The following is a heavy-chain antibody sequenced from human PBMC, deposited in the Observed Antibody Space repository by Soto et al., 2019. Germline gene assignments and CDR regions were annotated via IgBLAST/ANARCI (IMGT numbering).Heavy chain of an antibody. Sequence: ASVKVSCKASGYTFTSYGISWVRQAPGQGLEWMGWISAYNGNTNYAQKLQGRVTMTTDTSTSTAYMELRSLRSDDTAVYYCAXGCSSTSCYTNWFDPWGQGTLVTVSS. CDR2: ISAYNGNT. D-gene: IGHD2-2*02. CDR3: AXGCSSTSCYTNWFDP. V-gene: IGHV1-18*04. CDR1: GYTFTSYG. J-gene: IGHJ5*02.